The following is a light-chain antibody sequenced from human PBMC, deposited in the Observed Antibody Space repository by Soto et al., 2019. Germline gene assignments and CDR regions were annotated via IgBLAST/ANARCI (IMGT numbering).Light chain of an antibody. J-gene: IGKJ4*01. CDR3: FHRLEFHHT. CDR1: QSLLDTDDGNTY. V-gene: IGKV2-40*01. CDR2: AIS. Sequence: VVMTQAPLSLPVTPVEPASISCRSSQSLLDTDDGNTYLDWYLQKPGQSPQLLIYAISYRASGVPDRFSGSGSDNDFTLTISRVEAGDVRVYYCFHRLEFHHTYGGGTKVELK.